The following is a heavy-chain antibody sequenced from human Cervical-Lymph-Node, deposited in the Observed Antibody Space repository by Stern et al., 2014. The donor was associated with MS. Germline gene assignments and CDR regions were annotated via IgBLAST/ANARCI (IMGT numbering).Heavy chain of an antibody. CDR1: GYTFAIYG. V-gene: IGHV1-18*04. CDR3: ARVDGITISAYYYYGMDV. D-gene: IGHD3-9*01. Sequence: VQLVESGADVKKPGASVKVSCKASGYTFAIYGISWVGQAPGQGLEWRGGISGDNGNTNYAQKLQGRVTMTTDTSTSTAYMELRSLRSDDTAVYYCARVDGITISAYYYYGMDVCGQGTTVTVSS. CDR2: ISGDNGNT. J-gene: IGHJ6*02.